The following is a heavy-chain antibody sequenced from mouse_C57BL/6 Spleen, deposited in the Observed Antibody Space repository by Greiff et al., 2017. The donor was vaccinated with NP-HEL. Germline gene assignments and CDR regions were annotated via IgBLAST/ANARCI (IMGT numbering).Heavy chain of an antibody. CDR2: ISDGGSYT. J-gene: IGHJ2*01. V-gene: IGHV5-4*01. Sequence: EVQLVESGGGLVTPGGSLKLSCAASGFTFSSSAMSWVRQTPEKRLEWVATISDGGSYTFYPANVKGRVTISRDNAKNNRYLQMSHLKSEDTAMYYCARGVYFDYWGQGTTLTVSS. CDR3: ARGVYFDY. CDR1: GFTFSSSA.